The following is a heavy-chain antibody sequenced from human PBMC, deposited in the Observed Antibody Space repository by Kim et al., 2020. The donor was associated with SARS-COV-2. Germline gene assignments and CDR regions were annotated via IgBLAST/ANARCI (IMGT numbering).Heavy chain of an antibody. Sequence: RFTISRDNSKNTLYLQMNSLRAEDTAVYYCARAGYSSSWPHYYYYYGMDVWGQGTTVTVSS. J-gene: IGHJ6*02. D-gene: IGHD6-13*01. CDR3: ARAGYSSSWPHYYYYYGMDV. V-gene: IGHV3-30*01.